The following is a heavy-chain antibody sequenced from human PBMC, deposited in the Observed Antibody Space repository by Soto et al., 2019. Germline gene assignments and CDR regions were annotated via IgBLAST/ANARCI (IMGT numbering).Heavy chain of an antibody. Sequence: GGSLRLSCAASGFTFSNYAMTWVRQAPGKGLEWVSEISRSGVSTYYADSVKGRFTISRDNSKNTLYLQMNSLRADDTAVYYCEKGGRGSGMTLPLDPWGQGTLVTVYS. D-gene: IGHD3-10*01. CDR3: EKGGRGSGMTLPLDP. CDR2: ISRSGVST. CDR1: GFTFSNYA. V-gene: IGHV3-23*01. J-gene: IGHJ5*02.